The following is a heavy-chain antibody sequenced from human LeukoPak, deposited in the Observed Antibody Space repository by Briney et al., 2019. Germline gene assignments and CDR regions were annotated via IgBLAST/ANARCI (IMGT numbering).Heavy chain of an antibody. CDR2: INHSGST. V-gene: IGHV4-34*01. CDR3: ARGSWRASLSRRSGYDPVGFDY. D-gene: IGHD5-12*01. CDR1: GGSFSGYY. J-gene: IGHJ4*02. Sequence: SETLSLTCAVYGGSFSGYYWTWIRQPPGKGLEWIGEINHSGSTNYNPSLKSRVTISVDTSKNQFSLKLSSVTAADTAVYYCARGSWRASLSRRSGYDPVGFDYWGQGTLVTVPS.